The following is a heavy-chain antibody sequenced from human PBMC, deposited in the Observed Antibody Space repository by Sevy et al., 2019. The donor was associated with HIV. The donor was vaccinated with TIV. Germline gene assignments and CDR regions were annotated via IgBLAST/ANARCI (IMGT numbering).Heavy chain of an antibody. Sequence: ASVKVSCKASGYTFTSYGISWVRQAPGQGLEWMGWISAYNGNTNYAQKLQGRVTMTTDTSTSTPYMELRSLRSDDTAVYYCARVPYTYYYDSSGYYWFDPWGQGTLVTVSS. V-gene: IGHV1-18*01. CDR2: ISAYNGNT. CDR1: GYTFTSYG. CDR3: ARVPYTYYYDSSGYYWFDP. D-gene: IGHD3-22*01. J-gene: IGHJ5*02.